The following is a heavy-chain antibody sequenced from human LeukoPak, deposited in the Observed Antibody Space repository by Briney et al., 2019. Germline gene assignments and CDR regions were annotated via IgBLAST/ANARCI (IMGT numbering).Heavy chain of an antibody. Sequence: KPSETLSLTCAVYGGSFSGYYWSWIRQPPGKGLEWIGEINHSGSTNYNPSLKSRVTIPVDTSKNQFTLKLSSVTAADTAVYYCARGVGDYVWGSYRYYFDYWGQGTLVTVSS. CDR3: ARGVGDYVWGSYRYYFDY. CDR1: GGSFSGYY. CDR2: INHSGST. V-gene: IGHV4-34*01. J-gene: IGHJ4*02. D-gene: IGHD3-16*02.